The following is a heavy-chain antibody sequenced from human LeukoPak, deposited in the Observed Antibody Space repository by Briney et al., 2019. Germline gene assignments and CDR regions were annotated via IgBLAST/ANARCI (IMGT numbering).Heavy chain of an antibody. V-gene: IGHV4-59*01. J-gene: IGHJ4*02. CDR3: TRNYGSSGYTTFGY. CDR1: GSSISTYY. Sequence: PSETLSLTCTVSGSSISTYYWSWIRQPPGKGLEWIGHIYYSGSTNYNPSLKSRVTIAVDTSKNHFSLKLSSVTAADTAVYYCTRNYGSSGYTTFGYWGRGTLVTVSS. D-gene: IGHD3-22*01. CDR2: IYYSGST.